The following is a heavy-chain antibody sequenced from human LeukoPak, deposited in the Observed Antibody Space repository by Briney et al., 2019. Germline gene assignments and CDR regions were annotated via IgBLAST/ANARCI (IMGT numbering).Heavy chain of an antibody. CDR1: GFTFSSYG. CDR2: ISYDGSNK. V-gene: IGHV3-30*19. CDR3: ARGEERFLYYFDY. J-gene: IGHJ4*02. D-gene: IGHD1-26*01. Sequence: GGSLRLSCAASGFTFSSYGMHWVRQAPGKGLEWVAVISYDGSNKYYADSVKGRFTISRDNSKNTLYLQMNSLRAEDTAVYYCARGEERFLYYFDYWGQGTLVTVSS.